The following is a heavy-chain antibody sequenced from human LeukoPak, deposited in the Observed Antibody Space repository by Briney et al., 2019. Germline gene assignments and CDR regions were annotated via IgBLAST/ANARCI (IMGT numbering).Heavy chain of an antibody. CDR3: ARVRTRGVIITDYFDY. Sequence: PSETLSLTCTVSGGSISSSSYYWGWIRQPPGKGLEWIGSIYYSGSTYYNPSLKSRVTISVDTSKNQFSLKLSSVTAADTAVYYCARVRTRGVIITDYFDYWGQGTLVTVSS. J-gene: IGHJ4*02. V-gene: IGHV4-39*07. CDR2: IYYSGST. D-gene: IGHD3-10*01. CDR1: GGSISSSSYY.